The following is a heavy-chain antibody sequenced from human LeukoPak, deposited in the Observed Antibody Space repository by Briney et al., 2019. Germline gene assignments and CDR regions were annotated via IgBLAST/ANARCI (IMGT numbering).Heavy chain of an antibody. J-gene: IGHJ3*02. Sequence: GGSLRLSCAASGFTFSSYWMSWVRQAPGKGLEWVANIKQDGSEKYYVDSVKGRFTISRDNAKNSLYLQMNSLRAEDTAVYYYARVYRSYSFDAFDIWGQGTMVTVSS. CDR3: ARVYRSYSFDAFDI. V-gene: IGHV3-7*01. CDR2: IKQDGSEK. D-gene: IGHD1-14*01. CDR1: GFTFSSYW.